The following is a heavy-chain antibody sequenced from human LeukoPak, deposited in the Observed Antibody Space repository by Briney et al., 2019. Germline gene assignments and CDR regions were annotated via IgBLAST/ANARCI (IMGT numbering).Heavy chain of an antibody. CDR2: ISYDGSNK. Sequence: GGSLRLSCAASGFTFSSYAMHCVRQAPGKGLEWGAVISYDGSNKYYADSVKGRFTISRDNSKNTLYLQMNSLRAEDTAVYYCARTTGIAVPFDYWGQGTLVTVSS. CDR3: ARTTGIAVPFDY. CDR1: GFTFSSYA. D-gene: IGHD6-19*01. V-gene: IGHV3-30*04. J-gene: IGHJ4*02.